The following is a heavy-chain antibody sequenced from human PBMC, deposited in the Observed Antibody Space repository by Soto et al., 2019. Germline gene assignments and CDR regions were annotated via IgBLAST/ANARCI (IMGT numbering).Heavy chain of an antibody. Sequence: GGSLRLSCAASGFTFSSYSMNWVRQAPGKGLEWVSSISSSSSYIYYADSVKGRFTISRDNAKNSLYLQMNSLRAEDTAVYYCARSDSSSSEFFYWGQGTLVTVSS. CDR2: ISSSSSYI. CDR1: GFTFSSYS. D-gene: IGHD6-6*01. CDR3: ARSDSSSSEFFY. V-gene: IGHV3-21*01. J-gene: IGHJ4*02.